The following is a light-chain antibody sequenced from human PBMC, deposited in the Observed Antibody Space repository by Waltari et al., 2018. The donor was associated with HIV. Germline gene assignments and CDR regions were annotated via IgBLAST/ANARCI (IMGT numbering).Light chain of an antibody. CDR1: DSHIGSSNY. J-gene: IGLJ3*02. CDR3: SSYISGSTLV. CDR2: DAN. Sequence: QTVLTQPASVSGSLGQSITISCIRADSHIGSSNYVSWYHHHPDKAPKLIIYDANSRPSGMSFRFSGFQSGNTASLTISGLQTEDEADYYCSSYISGSTLVFGGGTKVTVL. V-gene: IGLV2-14*01.